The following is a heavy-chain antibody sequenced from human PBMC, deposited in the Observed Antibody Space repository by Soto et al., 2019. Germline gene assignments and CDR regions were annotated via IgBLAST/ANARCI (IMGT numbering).Heavy chain of an antibody. CDR3: AKSPNFYCSNPYGYKVIFAF. CDR2: ISYDGSDK. V-gene: IGHV3-30*18. CDR1: GITFNTYG. D-gene: IGHD6-25*01. J-gene: IGHJ5*01. Sequence: GGSLRLSCAASGITFNTYGMHWVRQAPGKGLEWVAVISYDGSDKYYADSVKGRFIISRDNSKNTLYLQMNSLRAEDTAIYYCAKSPNFYCSNPYGYKVIFAFWVHGALVTVSS.